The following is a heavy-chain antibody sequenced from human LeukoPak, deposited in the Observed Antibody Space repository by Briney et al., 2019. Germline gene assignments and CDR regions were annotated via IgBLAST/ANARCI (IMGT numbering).Heavy chain of an antibody. CDR3: ARDPEYSSSSGNYYYYYMDV. CDR1: GGTFSSYA. Sequence: ASVKVSCKAYGGTFSSYAISWVRQAPGQGLEWMGGIIPIFGTANYAQKFQGRVTITADESTSTAYMELSSLRSEDTAVYYCARDPEYSSSSGNYYYYYMDVWGKGTTVTVSS. CDR2: IIPIFGTA. D-gene: IGHD6-6*01. J-gene: IGHJ6*03. V-gene: IGHV1-69*01.